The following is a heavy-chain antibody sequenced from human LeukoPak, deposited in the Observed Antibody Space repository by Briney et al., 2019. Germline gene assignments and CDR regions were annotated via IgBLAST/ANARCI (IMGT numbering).Heavy chain of an antibody. D-gene: IGHD6-13*01. CDR3: ARDPLSSWYDY. V-gene: IGHV3-7*01. Sequence: PGGSLRLSCAASGFTFSSYAMSWVRQAPGKGLEWVANIKQDGSEKYYVDSVKGRFTISRDNAKNSLYLQMNSLRAEDTAVYYCARDPLSSWYDYWGQGTLVTVSS. CDR2: IKQDGSEK. J-gene: IGHJ4*02. CDR1: GFTFSSYA.